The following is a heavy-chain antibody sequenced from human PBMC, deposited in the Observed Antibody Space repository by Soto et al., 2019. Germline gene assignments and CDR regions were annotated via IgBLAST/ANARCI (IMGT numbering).Heavy chain of an antibody. J-gene: IGHJ6*02. Sequence: PSETLSLTCTVSGGSISSYYWSWVRQPPGKGLEWIGYIYYGGSINYNPSLKSRVTISVDTSKNQFSLKLSSVTAADTAVYYCARGYSSGWYEVGYYYYGMDVWGQGTTVTVSS. V-gene: IGHV4-59*01. D-gene: IGHD6-19*01. CDR2: IYYGGSI. CDR1: GGSISSYY. CDR3: ARGYSSGWYEVGYYYYGMDV.